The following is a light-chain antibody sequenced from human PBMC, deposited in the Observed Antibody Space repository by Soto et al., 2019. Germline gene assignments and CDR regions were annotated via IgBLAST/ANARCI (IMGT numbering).Light chain of an antibody. J-gene: IGLJ1*01. CDR2: EVS. CDR1: SSDVGGYNY. V-gene: IGLV2-14*01. Sequence: QSALTQPASVSGSPGQSITISCTGTSSDVGGYNYVSWYQQHPGKPPKLMIYEVSNRPSGVSNRCSGSKSGNTASLTISGLQAEDESDYYCSSYTSSSTLYVFGTGTKV. CDR3: SSYTSSSTLYV.